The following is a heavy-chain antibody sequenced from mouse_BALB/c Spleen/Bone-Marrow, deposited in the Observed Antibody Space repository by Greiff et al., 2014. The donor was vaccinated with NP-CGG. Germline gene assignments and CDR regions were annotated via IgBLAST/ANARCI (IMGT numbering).Heavy chain of an antibody. CDR1: GFSLTSYG. J-gene: IGHJ4*01. CDR2: IWAGGST. CDR3: ARDRSYYGMDY. Sequence: QVQLKESGPGLVAPSQSLSTTCTVSGFSLTSYGVHWVRQSPGKGLEWLGVIWAGGSTNYNSALMSRLSISKDNSKSQVFLKMNGLQTDDTAMYYCARDRSYYGMDYWGQGTSVTVSS. V-gene: IGHV2-9*02.